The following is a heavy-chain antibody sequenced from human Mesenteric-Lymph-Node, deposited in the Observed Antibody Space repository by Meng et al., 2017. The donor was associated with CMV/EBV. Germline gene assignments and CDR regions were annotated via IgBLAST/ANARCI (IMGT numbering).Heavy chain of an antibody. CDR3: ALIGYCSSTSCSPPNWFDP. D-gene: IGHD2-2*01. CDR2: INPSGGST. CDR1: GYTFTSYY. V-gene: IGHV1-46*01. J-gene: IGHJ5*02. Sequence: ASVKVSCKASGYTFTSYYMHWVRQAPGQGLEWMGIINPSGGSTSYAQKFQGRVTMTRDTSISTAYMELSRLRSDDTAVYYCALIGYCSSTSCSPPNWFDPWGQGTLVTVSS.